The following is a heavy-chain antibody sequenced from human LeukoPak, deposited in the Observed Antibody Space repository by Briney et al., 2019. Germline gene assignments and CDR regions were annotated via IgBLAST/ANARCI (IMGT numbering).Heavy chain of an antibody. Sequence: SETLSLTCTVSGGSISSGSYYWSWLRQPAGKGLEWIGRIYTSGSTNYNPSLKSRVTISVDTSKNQFSLKLSSVTAADTAVYYCARVGATVTPDDAFDIWGQGTMVTVSS. CDR2: IYTSGST. J-gene: IGHJ3*02. D-gene: IGHD1-26*01. V-gene: IGHV4-61*02. CDR3: ARVGATVTPDDAFDI. CDR1: GGSISSGSYY.